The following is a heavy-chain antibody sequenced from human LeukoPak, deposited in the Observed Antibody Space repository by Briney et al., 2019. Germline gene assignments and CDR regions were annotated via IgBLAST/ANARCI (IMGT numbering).Heavy chain of an antibody. D-gene: IGHD3-22*01. CDR3: VRLRRNNDRSGYYYYYDY. CDR2: ISVRSNYR. Sequence: PGGSLRLSCAASGYTFSDFSVNWVRQAPGKGLDWVSSISVRSNYRYYADSVRGRFTISRDDARDSLFLQMNSLRAEDTAVYFCVRLRRNNDRSGYYYYYDYWGQGTLVTVSS. J-gene: IGHJ4*02. CDR1: GYTFSDFS. V-gene: IGHV3-21*01.